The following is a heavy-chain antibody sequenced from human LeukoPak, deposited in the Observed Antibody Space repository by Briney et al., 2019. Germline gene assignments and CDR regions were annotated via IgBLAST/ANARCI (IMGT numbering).Heavy chain of an antibody. CDR2: ISSSSSTI. V-gene: IGHV3-48*01. Sequence: GGSLRLSCAAFGFTFSSYSMNWVRQAPGKGLEWVSYISSSSSTIYYADSVKGRFTISRDNAKNSLYLQMNSLRAEDTAVYYCARGFSIYYGSGSPYYFDYWGQGTLVTVSS. CDR3: ARGFSIYYGSGSPYYFDY. CDR1: GFTFSSYS. J-gene: IGHJ4*02. D-gene: IGHD3-10*01.